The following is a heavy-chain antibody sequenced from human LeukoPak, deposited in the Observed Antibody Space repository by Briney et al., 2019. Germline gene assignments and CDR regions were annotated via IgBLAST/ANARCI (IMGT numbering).Heavy chain of an antibody. CDR2: INPHSGKT. Sequence: ASVKVSCKTSGYPFRNYDINWVRQATGQGLEWMGWINPHSGKTGYAQKFQGRVTMTTDTSASRAYMELSSLRSEDTAVYYCARLSSHYGDYKVDPWGQGTLVTVSS. D-gene: IGHD4-17*01. J-gene: IGHJ5*02. CDR3: ARLSSHYGDYKVDP. V-gene: IGHV1-8*01. CDR1: GYPFRNYD.